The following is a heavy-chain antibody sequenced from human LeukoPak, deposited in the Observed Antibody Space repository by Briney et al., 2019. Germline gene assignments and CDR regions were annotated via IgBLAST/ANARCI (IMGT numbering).Heavy chain of an antibody. V-gene: IGHV4-59*08. D-gene: IGHD1-1*01. J-gene: IGHJ6*02. CDR3: ARGTYYYENYGMDV. CDR2: IYYSGST. CDR1: GGSISSYY. Sequence: PSETPSLTCTVSGGSISSYYWSWIRQPPGKGLEWIGYIYYSGSTNYNPSLKSRVTISVDTSKNQFSLKLSSVTAADTAVYYCARGTYYYENYGMDVWGQGTLVTVSS.